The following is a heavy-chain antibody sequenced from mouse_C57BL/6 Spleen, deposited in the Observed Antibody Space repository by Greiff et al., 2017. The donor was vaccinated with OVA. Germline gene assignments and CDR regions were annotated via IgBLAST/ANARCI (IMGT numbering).Heavy chain of an antibody. CDR2: IDPSDSYT. D-gene: IGHD4-1*01. Sequence: QVQLQQPGAELVKPGASVKLSCKASGYTFTSYWMPWVNQRPGQGLEWIGAIDPSDSYTNYNQKFKGKATLTVDTSSSTAYMQLSSLTSEDSAVYYCARGGGTDYFDYWGQGTTLTVSS. J-gene: IGHJ2*01. V-gene: IGHV1-50*01. CDR1: GYTFTSYW. CDR3: ARGGGTDYFDY.